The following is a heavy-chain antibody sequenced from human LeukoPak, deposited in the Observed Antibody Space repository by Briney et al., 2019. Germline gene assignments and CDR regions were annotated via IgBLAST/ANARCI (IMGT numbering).Heavy chain of an antibody. D-gene: IGHD3-22*01. Sequence: GGSLRLSCAASGFTFSSYWMSWVREAPGKGLEWVANIKQDGSEKYYVDSVKGRFTISRDNAKNSLYLQMNSLRAEDTAVYYCARDPYYYDSSGYSPWGQGTLVTVSS. V-gene: IGHV3-7*03. CDR2: IKQDGSEK. CDR1: GFTFSSYW. CDR3: ARDPYYYDSSGYSP. J-gene: IGHJ4*02.